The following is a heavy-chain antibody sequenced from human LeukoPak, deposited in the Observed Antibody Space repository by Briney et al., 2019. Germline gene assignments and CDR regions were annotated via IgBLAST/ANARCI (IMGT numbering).Heavy chain of an antibody. CDR2: INPNSGGT. CDR1: GYTFTGYY. J-gene: IGHJ5*02. D-gene: IGHD6-13*01. Sequence: ASVKVSCKASGYTFTGYYMHWVRQAPGQGLEWMGWINPNSGGTNYAQKFQGRVTMTRDTSISTAYMELSRLRSDDTAVYYCARDRAAAGDLNWFDPWGQGTLVTVSS. V-gene: IGHV1-2*02. CDR3: ARDRAAAGDLNWFDP.